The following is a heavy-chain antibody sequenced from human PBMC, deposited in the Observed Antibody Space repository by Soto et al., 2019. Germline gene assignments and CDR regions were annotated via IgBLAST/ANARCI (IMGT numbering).Heavy chain of an antibody. D-gene: IGHD6-13*01. J-gene: IGHJ5*02. V-gene: IGHV3-11*01. CDR2: ISSSGSTI. Sequence: LRLSCAASGFTFSDYYMSWIRQAPGKGLEWVSYISSSGSTIYYADSVKGRFTISRDNAKNSLYLQMNSLRAEDTAVYYCARESEYSSSWYNWFDPWGQGTLVTVSS. CDR3: ARESEYSSSWYNWFDP. CDR1: GFTFSDYY.